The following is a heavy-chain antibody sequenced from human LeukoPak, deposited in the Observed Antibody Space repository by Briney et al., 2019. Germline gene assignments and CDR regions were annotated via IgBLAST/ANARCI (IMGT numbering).Heavy chain of an antibody. CDR3: ARRAGGYSHPYDY. CDR1: GFTFSSYS. CDR2: ISGSGGST. D-gene: IGHD4-23*01. Sequence: GGSLRLSCAASGFTFSSYSMNWVRRAPGKGLEWVSAISGSGGSTYYADSVKGRFTISRDNSKNTLYLQMNSLRAEDTAVYYCARRAGGYSHPYDYWGQGTLVTVSS. V-gene: IGHV3-23*01. J-gene: IGHJ4*02.